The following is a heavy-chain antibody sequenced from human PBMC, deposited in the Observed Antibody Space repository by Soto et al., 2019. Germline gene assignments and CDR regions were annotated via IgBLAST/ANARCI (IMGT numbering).Heavy chain of an antibody. CDR3: AREANYGDSGLDP. CDR2: IIPIFGTA. Sequence: RASVKVSCKASGGTFSSYAISWVRQAPGQGLEWMGGIIPIFGTANYAQKFQGRVTITADESTSTAYMELSSLRSEDTAVYYCAREANYGDSGLDPWGQGTLVTVSS. V-gene: IGHV1-69*13. D-gene: IGHD4-17*01. J-gene: IGHJ5*02. CDR1: GGTFSSYA.